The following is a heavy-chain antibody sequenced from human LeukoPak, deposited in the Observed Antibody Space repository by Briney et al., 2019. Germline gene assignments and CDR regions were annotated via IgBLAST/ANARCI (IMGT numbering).Heavy chain of an antibody. CDR1: GFTFSSYS. D-gene: IGHD3-9*01. J-gene: IGHJ4*02. CDR2: ISSSSSYI. CDR3: AREGDFDWLFVDY. Sequence: GGSLRLSCAASGFTFSSYSMNWVRQAPGKGLECVSSISSSSSYIYYADSVKGRFTISRDNAKNSLYLQMNSLRAEDTAVYYCAREGDFDWLFVDYWGQGTLVTVSS. V-gene: IGHV3-21*01.